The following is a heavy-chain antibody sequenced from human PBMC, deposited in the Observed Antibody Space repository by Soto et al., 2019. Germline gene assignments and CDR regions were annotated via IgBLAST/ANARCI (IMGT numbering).Heavy chain of an antibody. CDR1: GFTFSLYS. D-gene: IGHD6-19*01. CDR3: ARAVSWGLDV. V-gene: IGHV3-48*02. J-gene: IGHJ6*02. CDR2: ISRSSTGI. Sequence: EVQLVESGGGLVQPGGSLRLSCAASGFTFSLYSMRRVRQAPGKGLEWVSYISRSSTGIHYADSLKGRFTISRDDATNSLHLQMNSLRDGDTAVYYCARAVSWGLDVWGQGTTVSISS.